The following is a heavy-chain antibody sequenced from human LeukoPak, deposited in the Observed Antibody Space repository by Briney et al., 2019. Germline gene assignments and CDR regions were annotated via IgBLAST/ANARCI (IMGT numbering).Heavy chain of an antibody. V-gene: IGHV3-21*01. CDR3: ARDGAVTTEEWSNYCYYGMDV. Sequence: GGSLRLSCAASGFTFSSYSMNWVRQAPGKGLEWVSSISSSSSYIYYADSVKGRFTISRDNAKNSLYLQMNSLRAEDTAVYYCARDGAVTTEEWSNYCYYGMDVWGKGTTVTVSS. D-gene: IGHD4-17*01. J-gene: IGHJ6*04. CDR2: ISSSSSYI. CDR1: GFTFSSYS.